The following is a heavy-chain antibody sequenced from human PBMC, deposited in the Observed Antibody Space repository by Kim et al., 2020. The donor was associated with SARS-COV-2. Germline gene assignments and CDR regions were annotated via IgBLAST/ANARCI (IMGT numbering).Heavy chain of an antibody. V-gene: IGHV3-23*01. D-gene: IGHD6-19*01. CDR1: GFTFSSYA. Sequence: GGSLRLSCAASGFTFSSYAMSWVRQAPGKGLEWVSAISGSGGSTYYADSVKGRFTISRDNSKNTLYLQMNSLRAEDTAVYYCAKDLEQWLVYFHAFDIWGQGTMVTVSS. CDR2: ISGSGGST. CDR3: AKDLEQWLVYFHAFDI. J-gene: IGHJ3*02.